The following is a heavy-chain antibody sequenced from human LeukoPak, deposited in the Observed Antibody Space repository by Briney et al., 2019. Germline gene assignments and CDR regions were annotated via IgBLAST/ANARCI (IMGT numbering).Heavy chain of an antibody. CDR1: GGSISSSNW. D-gene: IGHD4-17*01. CDR2: IYHSGST. V-gene: IGHV4-4*02. J-gene: IGHJ4*02. Sequence: SGTLSLTCAVSGGSISSSNWWSWVRQPPGKGLEWIGEIYHSGSTNYNPSLKSRVTISVDKSKNQFSLKLSSVTAADTAVYYCARAYQDGDYPFDYWGQGTLVTVSS. CDR3: ARAYQDGDYPFDY.